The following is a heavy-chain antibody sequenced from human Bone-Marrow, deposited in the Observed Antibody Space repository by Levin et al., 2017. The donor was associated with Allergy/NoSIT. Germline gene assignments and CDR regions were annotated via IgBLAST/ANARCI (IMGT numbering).Heavy chain of an antibody. V-gene: IGHV3-23*01. CDR1: GFTFSSSA. CDR3: AKKKNSGSYPFDY. Sequence: GESLKISCAASGFTFSSSAMNWVRQAPGKGLEWVSAISGSGGSTYYVDSVKGRFTISRDNSKNTLYLQMNSLRAEDTALYYCAKKKNSGSYPFDYWGQGTLVTVSS. CDR2: ISGSGGST. D-gene: IGHD1-26*01. J-gene: IGHJ4*02.